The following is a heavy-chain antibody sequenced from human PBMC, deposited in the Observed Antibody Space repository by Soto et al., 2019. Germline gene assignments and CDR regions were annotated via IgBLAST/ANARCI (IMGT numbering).Heavy chain of an antibody. V-gene: IGHV1-69*08. CDR2: IIPRTDIA. J-gene: IGHJ4*02. CDR1: RDTFNTYT. Sequence: QVQLLQSGPEVKKPGSSVKASCKASRDTFNTYTITWVRQAPGQGLEWMGRIIPRTDIANYAQKFQDRFSITANRSTITAYMEWSGLRFDDTAVYYCARDYYSGAWSSRDILASWGQAHLVNVPS. D-gene: IGHD3-10*01. CDR3: ARDYYSGAWSSRDILAS.